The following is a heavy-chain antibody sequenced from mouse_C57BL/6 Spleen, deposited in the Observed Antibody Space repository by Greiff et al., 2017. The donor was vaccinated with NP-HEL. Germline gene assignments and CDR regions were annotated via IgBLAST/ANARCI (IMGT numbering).Heavy chain of an antibody. CDR2: INPGSGGT. CDR1: GYAFTNYL. Sequence: QVQLKQSGAELVRPGTSVKVSCKASGYAFTNYLIEWVKQRPGQGLEWIGVINPGSGGTNYNEKFKGKATLTADKSSSTAYMQLSSLTSEDSAVYFCARSLTGSWYFEVWGTGTTVTVSS. D-gene: IGHD4-1*01. J-gene: IGHJ1*03. CDR3: ARSLTGSWYFEV. V-gene: IGHV1-54*01.